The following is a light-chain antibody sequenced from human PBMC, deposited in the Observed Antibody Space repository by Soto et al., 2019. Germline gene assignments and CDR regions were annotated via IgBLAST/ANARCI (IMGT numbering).Light chain of an antibody. CDR2: AAS. J-gene: IGKJ1*01. CDR1: QSIAIY. Sequence: DLPMTQSPSSLSASVGDRVTITCRASQSIAIYLNWYQQKPGKAPKLLIYAASSLQSGVPSRFSGSGSGTDFTLTISSLQPEDFASYYCQQSDTTSWTFGQGTKVEIK. V-gene: IGKV1-39*01. CDR3: QQSDTTSWT.